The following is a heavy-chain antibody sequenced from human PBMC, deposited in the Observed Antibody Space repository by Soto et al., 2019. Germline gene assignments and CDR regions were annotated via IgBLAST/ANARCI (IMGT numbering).Heavy chain of an antibody. J-gene: IGHJ4*02. CDR1: GFTFSSYA. D-gene: IGHD3-10*02. V-gene: IGHV3-23*01. CDR3: GNVFEY. Sequence: PGGSLRLSCAASGFTFSSYAMSWVRQAPGKGPECVSPLSGSGTSTYYADSVKGRFTISRDNSKNTLYLQMNGLRADDTAIYYCGNVFEYWGQGSLVTVSS. CDR2: LSGSGTST.